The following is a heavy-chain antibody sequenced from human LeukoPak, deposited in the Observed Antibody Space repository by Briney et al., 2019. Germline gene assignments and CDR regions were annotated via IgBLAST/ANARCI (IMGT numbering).Heavy chain of an antibody. D-gene: IGHD3-10*01. CDR3: AKDYYTSGQQWHPFDY. CDR1: GFTFRIYG. Sequence: GGSVRLSCAASGFTFRIYGMHWVRQAPGKGLVWVAFIRNDGTNKYYADSVKGRFTISRDNSKNTLYLQMNSLRPEDTAVYYCAKDYYTSGQQWHPFDYWGQGTLVTVSS. V-gene: IGHV3-30*02. J-gene: IGHJ4*02. CDR2: IRNDGTNK.